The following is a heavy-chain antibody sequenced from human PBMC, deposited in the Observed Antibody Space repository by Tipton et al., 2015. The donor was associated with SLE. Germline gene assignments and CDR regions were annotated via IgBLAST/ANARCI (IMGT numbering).Heavy chain of an antibody. Sequence: TLSLTCTVSGGSISGSSYYWYWVRQPPEQGLEWIGEITQSGVTNYNPSLKSRVTMSLDTSKNQFSLKLTSVTAADTAVYFCARGCSSTTCEPFDYFGLDVWGQGTTVTVSS. CDR3: ARGCSSTTCEPFDYFGLDV. V-gene: IGHV4-39*07. CDR1: GGSISGSSYY. J-gene: IGHJ6*02. CDR2: ITQSGVT. D-gene: IGHD2-2*01.